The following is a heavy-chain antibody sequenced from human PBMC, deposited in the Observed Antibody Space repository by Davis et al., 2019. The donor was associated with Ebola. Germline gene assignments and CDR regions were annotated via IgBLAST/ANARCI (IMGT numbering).Heavy chain of an antibody. V-gene: IGHV3-21*01. J-gene: IGHJ4*02. CDR3: GRDRPRDY. CDR2: ISSSSSYI. Sequence: GESLKISCAASGFTFSNYNMNWVRQAPGKGLEWVSSISSSSSYIYYADSVKGRFTISRDNAKNSLYLQMNSLRAGDTAVYYCGRDRPRDYWGQGSLVTVSS. CDR1: GFTFSNYN.